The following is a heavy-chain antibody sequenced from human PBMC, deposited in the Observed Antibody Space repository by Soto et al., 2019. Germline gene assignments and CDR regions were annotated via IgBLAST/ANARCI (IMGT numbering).Heavy chain of an antibody. J-gene: IGHJ3*02. V-gene: IGHV5-51*01. Sequence: GESLKISCKGSGYSFTSYWIGWVRQMPGKGLEWMGFIYPGDSDTRYSPSFQGRVTISADKSLSTAYLQWSSLKASDTAMYYCARLLYVGGCAFDIWGQGTMVTVSS. D-gene: IGHD3-16*01. CDR2: IYPGDSDT. CDR1: GYSFTSYW. CDR3: ARLLYVGGCAFDI.